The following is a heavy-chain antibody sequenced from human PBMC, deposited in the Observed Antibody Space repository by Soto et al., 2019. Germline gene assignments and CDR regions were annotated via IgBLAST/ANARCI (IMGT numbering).Heavy chain of an antibody. V-gene: IGHV3-33*01. CDR3: ARAPRMAPFAL. J-gene: IGHJ3*01. CDR2: IRNDGSDK. CDR1: GFIFSPYG. Sequence: GGSLRLSCAASGFIFSPYGIHWVRQAPGKGLEWVALIRNDGSDKYYAESVTGRFTISRDNSKNTVYLQMNSLRAEDTALYFCARAPRMAPFALWGQGTMVTAS.